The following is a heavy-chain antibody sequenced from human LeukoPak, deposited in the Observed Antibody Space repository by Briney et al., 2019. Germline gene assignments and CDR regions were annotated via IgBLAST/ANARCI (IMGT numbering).Heavy chain of an antibody. J-gene: IGHJ5*02. V-gene: IGHV4-39*07. D-gene: IGHD3-3*01. CDR1: GGSISSSSYY. Sequence: SETLSLTCTVSGGSISSSSYYWGWIRQPPGKGLEWIGSIYYSGSTYYNPSLKSRVTISVDTSKNQFSLKLSSVTAADTAVYYCAATIYYDFWSGYYRFDPWGQGTLVTVSS. CDR3: AATIYYDFWSGYYRFDP. CDR2: IYYSGST.